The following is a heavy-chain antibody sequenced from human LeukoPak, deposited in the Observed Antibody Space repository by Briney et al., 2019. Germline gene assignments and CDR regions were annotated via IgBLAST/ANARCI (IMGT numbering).Heavy chain of an antibody. CDR1: GGSISSGSYY. CDR3: ARVKVGDLYFDY. V-gene: IGHV4-61*02. J-gene: IGHJ4*02. CDR2: IYTSGST. Sequence: PSETLSLTCTVSGGSISSGSYYWSWIRQPAGKGLEWIGRIYTSGSTNYNPSLKSRVTISVDTSKNQFSLKLSSVTAADTAVYYCARVKVGDLYFDYWGQGTLVTVSS. D-gene: IGHD4-17*01.